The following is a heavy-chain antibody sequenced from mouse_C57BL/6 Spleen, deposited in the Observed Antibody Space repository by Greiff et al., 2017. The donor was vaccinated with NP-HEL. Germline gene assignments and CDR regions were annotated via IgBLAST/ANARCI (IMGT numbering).Heavy chain of an antibody. Sequence: QVQLKQPGAELVRPGSSVKLSCKASGYTFTSYWMHWVKQRPIQGLEWIGNIDPSDSETHYNQKFKDKATLTVDKSSSTAYMQLSSLTSEDSAVYYCARSDGSYYAMDYWGQGTSVTVSS. D-gene: IGHD1-1*01. CDR2: IDPSDSET. V-gene: IGHV1-52*01. CDR1: GYTFTSYW. CDR3: ARSDGSYYAMDY. J-gene: IGHJ4*01.